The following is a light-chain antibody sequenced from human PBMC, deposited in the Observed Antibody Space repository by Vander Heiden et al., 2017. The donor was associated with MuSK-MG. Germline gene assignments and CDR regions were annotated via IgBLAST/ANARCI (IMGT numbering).Light chain of an antibody. V-gene: IGLV3-25*03. CDR2: KDT. Sequence: SYELTQPPSVSVFPGQTARITCSGDALPKQFGYWYQQKPGQAPLWGIFKDTERPSGIPERFAGSISGTKLKLKITAVQAEYEADDDGQSPDYSGSWRGCGG. CDR3: QSPDYSGSWRG. J-gene: IGLJ3*02. CDR1: ALPKQF.